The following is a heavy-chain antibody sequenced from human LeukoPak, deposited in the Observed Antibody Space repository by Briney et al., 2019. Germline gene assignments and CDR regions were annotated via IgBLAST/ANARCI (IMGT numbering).Heavy chain of an antibody. CDR2: IYFTGST. V-gene: IGHV4-59*01. Sequence: NPSETLSLTCTVSGGPIKNYYWSWIRQPPGKALEWIGYIYFTGSTNYNPSLKSRVTLSVDTSKNQFSLNLRSVTAADTAVYYCASSYYYDSSGPGGFDPWGQGTLVTVSS. CDR1: GGPIKNYY. CDR3: ASSYYYDSSGPGGFDP. J-gene: IGHJ5*02. D-gene: IGHD3-22*01.